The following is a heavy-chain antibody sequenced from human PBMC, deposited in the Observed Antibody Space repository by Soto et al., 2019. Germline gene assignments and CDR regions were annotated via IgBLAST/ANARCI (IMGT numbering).Heavy chain of an antibody. CDR2: LNHGGAT. D-gene: IGHD4-4*01. Sequence: QVQLHQWGAGLLQPSETLSLTCAIDGGSFTGYYWSWIRQAPGEGLEWIGELNHGGATNDHPSHKSPILISMDASKNQFSVNLSSVTAADTATYFCARGRLHHPPGTRLRYCAMDVWGQATTVIISS. CDR1: GGSFTGYY. CDR3: ARGRLHHPPGTRLRYCAMDV. J-gene: IGHJ6*02. V-gene: IGHV4-34*01.